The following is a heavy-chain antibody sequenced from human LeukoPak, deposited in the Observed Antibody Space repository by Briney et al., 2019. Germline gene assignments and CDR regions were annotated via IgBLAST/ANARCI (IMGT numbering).Heavy chain of an antibody. CDR2: SKNKANSYTT. D-gene: IGHD1-26*01. Sequence: GGSLRLSCAASGFTLSDYYMDWVRQAPGKGLEWVGRSKNKANSYTTDFAASVKGRFTISRDESKNPLFLQMNSLKIEDTAVYYCARDIVGAPYWGQGTLVTVSS. CDR1: GFTLSDYY. J-gene: IGHJ4*02. CDR3: ARDIVGAPY. V-gene: IGHV3-72*01.